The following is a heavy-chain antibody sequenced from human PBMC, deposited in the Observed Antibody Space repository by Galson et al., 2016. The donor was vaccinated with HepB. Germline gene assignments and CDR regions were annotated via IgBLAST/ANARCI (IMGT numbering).Heavy chain of an antibody. CDR1: GSSVSSPSYY. J-gene: IGHJ4*02. CDR3: VRDKLDSLGPVFDY. D-gene: IGHD2-2*03. CDR2: IYDSDTT. V-gene: IGHV4-61*01. Sequence: SETLSLTCSVSGSSVSSPSYYWTWIRQPPGKGLEWIGYIYDSDTTNFNPSLTSRGTISVDTSKNQLSLKISSVTAADTAIYYCVRDKLDSLGPVFDYWGQGILVTVSS.